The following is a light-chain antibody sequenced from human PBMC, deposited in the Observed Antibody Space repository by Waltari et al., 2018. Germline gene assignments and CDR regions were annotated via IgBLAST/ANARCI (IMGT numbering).Light chain of an antibody. Sequence: EIVLTQSPGILSLSPGDTATLSCRASQSVSNNYLAWYQQKPGQDPRPLIYGASSRATGIPDRFSGGGSGTDFTLTISRLEPEDFAVYFCQQYGNSPLTFGGGTEVEIE. CDR1: QSVSNNY. J-gene: IGKJ4*01. CDR3: QQYGNSPLT. CDR2: GAS. V-gene: IGKV3-20*01.